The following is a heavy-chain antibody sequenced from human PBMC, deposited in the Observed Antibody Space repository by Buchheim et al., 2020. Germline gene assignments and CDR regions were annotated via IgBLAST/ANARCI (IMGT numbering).Heavy chain of an antibody. J-gene: IGHJ3*02. D-gene: IGHD6-13*01. V-gene: IGHV5-51*01. CDR2: IHPSDSDA. CDR3: VRHLAADDALEI. Sequence: EVQLVQSGAEVKKPGESLRISCKGSGFSFISYWIGWVRQTPGKGLEWMGIIHPSDSDARYSPSFQGQVTFSADKSVSTAYLQWSSLRAADTAIYYCVRHLAADDALEIWGQGT. CDR1: GFSFISYW.